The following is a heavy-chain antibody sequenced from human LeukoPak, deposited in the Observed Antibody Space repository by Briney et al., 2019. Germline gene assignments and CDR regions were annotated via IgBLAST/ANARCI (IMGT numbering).Heavy chain of an antibody. CDR1: GGSFSGYY. D-gene: IGHD3-3*01. V-gene: IGHV4-34*01. CDR3: ARVGRGYDFWSGYTEPQNWFDP. J-gene: IGHJ5*02. Sequence: SETLSLTCAVYGGSFSGYYWSWIRQPPGKGLEWIGEINHSGSTNYNPSLKSRVTISVDTSKNQLSLKLSSVTAADTAVYYCARVGRGYDFWSGYTEPQNWFDPWGQGTLVTVSS. CDR2: INHSGST.